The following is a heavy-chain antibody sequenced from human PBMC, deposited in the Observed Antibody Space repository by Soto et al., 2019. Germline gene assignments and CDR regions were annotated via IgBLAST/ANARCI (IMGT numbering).Heavy chain of an antibody. Sequence: GGSLRLSCAASGFTFDDYAMHWVRQAPGKGLEWVSGISWNSGSIGYADSVKGRFTISRDNAKNSLYLQMNSLRAEDTALYYCAKVPERDLYGSGSYYFDYWGQGTLVTVSS. CDR1: GFTFDDYA. J-gene: IGHJ4*02. CDR2: ISWNSGSI. CDR3: AKVPERDLYGSGSYYFDY. V-gene: IGHV3-9*01. D-gene: IGHD3-10*01.